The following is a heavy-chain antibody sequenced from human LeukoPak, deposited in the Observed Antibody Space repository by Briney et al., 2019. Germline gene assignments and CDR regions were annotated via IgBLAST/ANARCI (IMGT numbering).Heavy chain of an antibody. J-gene: IGHJ6*02. D-gene: IGHD6-13*01. Sequence: SETLSLTCTVSGGSISSSSYYWGWIRQPPGKVLEWIGSIYYSGSTYYNPSLKSRVTISVDTSKNQFSLKLSSVTAADTAVYYCARVARIAAAGTYYYGMDVWGQGTTVTVSS. V-gene: IGHV4-39*01. CDR2: IYYSGST. CDR3: ARVARIAAAGTYYYGMDV. CDR1: GGSISSSSYY.